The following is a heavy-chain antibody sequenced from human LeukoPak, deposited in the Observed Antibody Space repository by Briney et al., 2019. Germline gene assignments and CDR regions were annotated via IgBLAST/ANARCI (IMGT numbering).Heavy chain of an antibody. Sequence: PGGSLRLSCAASGFTFSSYSMNWVRQAPGKGLEWVSSISSSSSYIYYADSVTGRFTISRDNAKNSLYLQMNSLRAEDTAVYYCAREREVYCSSTSCRDYWGQGTLVTVSS. D-gene: IGHD2-2*01. V-gene: IGHV3-21*01. CDR2: ISSSSSYI. CDR3: AREREVYCSSTSCRDY. CDR1: GFTFSSYS. J-gene: IGHJ4*02.